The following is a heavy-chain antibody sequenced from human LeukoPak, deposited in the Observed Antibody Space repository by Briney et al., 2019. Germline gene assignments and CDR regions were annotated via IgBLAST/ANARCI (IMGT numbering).Heavy chain of an antibody. D-gene: IGHD1-26*01. V-gene: IGHV3-23*01. Sequence: GGSLRLSCAASGFTFSSYAMNWVRQVPGKGLEWVSFISGSGDTTYYADSVKGRFTISRDNSKNTLYLQMNSLRAEDTAVYYCAKSRGESRGASNYWGQGTLVTVSS. J-gene: IGHJ4*02. CDR2: ISGSGDTT. CDR1: GFTFSSYA. CDR3: AKSRGESRGASNY.